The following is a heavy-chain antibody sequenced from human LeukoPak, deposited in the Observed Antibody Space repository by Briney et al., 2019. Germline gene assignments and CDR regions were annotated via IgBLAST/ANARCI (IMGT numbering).Heavy chain of an antibody. D-gene: IGHD3-10*01. CDR1: GGSISSSSYY. CDR2: IYYSGST. CDR3: ARPGRRGSGGYYPNWFDP. Sequence: SETLSLTCTVSGGSISSSSYYWGWIRQPPGKGLEWIGSIYYSGSTYYNPSLKSRVTISVDMSKNQFSLKLSSVTAADTAVYYCARPGRRGSGGYYPNWFDPWGQGTLVTVSS. J-gene: IGHJ5*02. V-gene: IGHV4-39*07.